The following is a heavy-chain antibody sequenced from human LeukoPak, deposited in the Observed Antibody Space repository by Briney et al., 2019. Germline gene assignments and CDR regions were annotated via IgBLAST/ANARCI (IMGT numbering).Heavy chain of an antibody. V-gene: IGHV1-18*01. CDR1: GYNFATSG. CDR3: ARDLGPYTGSYYSYYHYMDV. J-gene: IGHJ6*03. CDR2: ISGYNGNT. Sequence: ASVKVSCKAYGYNFATSGIGWVRQAPGQGLEWLGWISGYNGNTKSAPKLQGRVTMTTDTSTDTAYLELGSLRVDDTAIYYCARDLGPYTGSYYSYYHYMDVWGEGPSVTVSS. D-gene: IGHD1-26*01.